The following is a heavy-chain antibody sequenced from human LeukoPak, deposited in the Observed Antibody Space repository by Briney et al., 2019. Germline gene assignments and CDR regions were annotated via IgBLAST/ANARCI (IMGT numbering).Heavy chain of an antibody. Sequence: SVKVSCKASGGTFSSYAISWVRQAPGQGLEWMGGIIPIFGTANYAQKFQGRVTITADESTSTAYMELSSLRSEDTAVYYCARDGLPVTQHDYVWGSYRRHYYFDYWGQGTLVTVSS. V-gene: IGHV1-69*01. CDR1: GGTFSSYA. CDR2: IIPIFGTA. J-gene: IGHJ4*02. CDR3: ARDGLPVTQHDYVWGSYRRHYYFDY. D-gene: IGHD3-16*02.